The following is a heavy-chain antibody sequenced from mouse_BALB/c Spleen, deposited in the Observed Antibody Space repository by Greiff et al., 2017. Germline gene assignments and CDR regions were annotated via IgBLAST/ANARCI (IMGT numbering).Heavy chain of an antibody. V-gene: IGHV1S137*01. CDR1: GYTFTDYA. Sequence: QVQLQQSGAELVRPGVSVKISCKGSGYTFTDYAMHWVKQSHAKSLEWIGVISTYYGDASYNQKFKGKATMTVDKSSSTAYMELARLTSEDSAIYYCASQGGNYGYFDYWGQGTTLTVSS. J-gene: IGHJ2*01. D-gene: IGHD2-1*01. CDR2: ISTYYGDA. CDR3: ASQGGNYGYFDY.